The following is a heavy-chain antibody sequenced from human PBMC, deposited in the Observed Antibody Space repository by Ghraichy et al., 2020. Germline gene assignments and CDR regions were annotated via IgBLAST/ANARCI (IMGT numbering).Heavy chain of an antibody. CDR2: MSYSDRT. CDR1: GDSISRGTYQ. Sequence: SETLSLTCTVSGDSISRGTYQWAWLRQPPGQEREWIGTMSYSDRTFDNPSLKSPVTISMATSKNQFSLQFSSVTAADTAVYYCARSHGMFWGQGILVTVSS. D-gene: IGHD1-1*01. V-gene: IGHV4-39*07. J-gene: IGHJ4*02. CDR3: ARSHGMF.